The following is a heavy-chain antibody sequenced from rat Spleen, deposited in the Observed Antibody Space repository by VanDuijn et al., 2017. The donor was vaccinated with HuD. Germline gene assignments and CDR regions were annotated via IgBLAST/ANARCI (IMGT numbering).Heavy chain of an antibody. CDR1: GFTFNNYD. D-gene: IGHD4-3*01. Sequence: EVQLVESGGGLVQPGRSLQLSCAASGFTFNNYDMAWVRQTPTKGLEWVASISPSGGGTYYRDSVKGRFTVSRDNARGTQYLQMDSLRSEYTATYYCARRDPSGYSNWFTYLGQGTLVTVSS. CDR2: ISPSGGGT. J-gene: IGHJ3*01. CDR3: ARRDPSGYSNWFTY. V-gene: IGHV5S13*01.